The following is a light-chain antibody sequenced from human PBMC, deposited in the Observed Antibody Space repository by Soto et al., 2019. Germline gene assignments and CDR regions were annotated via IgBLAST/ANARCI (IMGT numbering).Light chain of an antibody. CDR2: TNK. CDR3: QSYDVSLSAVV. V-gene: IGLV1-40*01. Sequence: QSVLTQPPSVSGAPGQRVTISCTGGSANIGAGYDVHWYQHVPGTAPKLLIYTNKNRPSDNPDRFSGSKSATSAPLTITGLQAEDEADYYCQSYDVSLSAVVFGGGTKLTVL. CDR1: SANIGAGYD. J-gene: IGLJ2*01.